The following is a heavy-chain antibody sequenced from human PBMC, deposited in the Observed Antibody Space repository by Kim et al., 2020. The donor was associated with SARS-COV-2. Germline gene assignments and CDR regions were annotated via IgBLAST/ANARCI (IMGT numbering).Heavy chain of an antibody. CDR1: GFTFSSYA. CDR3: ARNFYYYDNSGYYIGDY. Sequence: GGSLRLSCAASGFTFSSYAMHWVRQAPGKGLEWVAVISYDGSNKYYADSVKGRFTISRDNSKNTLYLQMNSLRTEDTAVYYCARNFYYYDNSGYYIGDYWGQGTLVTVSS. J-gene: IGHJ4*02. CDR2: ISYDGSNK. D-gene: IGHD3-22*01. V-gene: IGHV3-30-3*01.